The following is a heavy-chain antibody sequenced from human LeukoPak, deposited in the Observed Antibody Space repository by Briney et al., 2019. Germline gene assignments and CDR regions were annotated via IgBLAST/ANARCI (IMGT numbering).Heavy chain of an antibody. CDR1: GGSISRSTYY. D-gene: IGHD6-19*01. V-gene: IGHV4-39*01. Sequence: SETLPLTCTVSGGSISRSTYYWAWIRQPPGRGLEWIGTIYYSGTTYFSPSLKSRVTISVDASKNQFSLKLSSVTAADTAVYYCARGAAIAQWLGSFDYWGQGTLVTVSS. CDR2: IYYSGTT. J-gene: IGHJ4*02. CDR3: ARGAAIAQWLGSFDY.